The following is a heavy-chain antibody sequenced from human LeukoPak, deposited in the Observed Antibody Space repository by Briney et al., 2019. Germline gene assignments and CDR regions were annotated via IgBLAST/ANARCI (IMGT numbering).Heavy chain of an antibody. CDR1: GFTFDDYA. V-gene: IGHV3-9*01. Sequence: GGSLRLSCAASGFTFDDYAMHWVRQAPGKGLEWVSGISWNSGSIGYADSVKGRFTISRDNSKNMLYLQMNSLRAEDTAVYYCAKDGGYRYGSLSPFDYWGQGTLVTVSS. CDR3: AKDGGYRYGSLSPFDY. J-gene: IGHJ4*02. D-gene: IGHD5-18*01. CDR2: ISWNSGSI.